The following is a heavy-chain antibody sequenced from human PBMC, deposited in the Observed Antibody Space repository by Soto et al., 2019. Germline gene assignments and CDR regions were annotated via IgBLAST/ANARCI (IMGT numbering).Heavy chain of an antibody. Sequence: QLQLQESGPGLVKPSETLSLTCTVSGGSISSSSYYWGWIRQPPGKGLEWIGSIYYSGSTYYNPSLKSRVTISVDTSKNQFSLKLSSVTAADTAVYYCARRGIGYCSSTSCPRAFDIWGQGTMVTVSS. V-gene: IGHV4-39*01. D-gene: IGHD2-2*01. J-gene: IGHJ3*02. CDR3: ARRGIGYCSSTSCPRAFDI. CDR1: GGSISSSSYY. CDR2: IYYSGST.